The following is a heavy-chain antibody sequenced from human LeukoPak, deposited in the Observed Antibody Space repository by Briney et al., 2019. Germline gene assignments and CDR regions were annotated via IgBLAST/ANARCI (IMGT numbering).Heavy chain of an antibody. V-gene: IGHV3-30-3*01. J-gene: IGHJ4*02. Sequence: AGGSLRLSCAASGFTFSSYNMHWVRQAPGKGLEWVAVISYDGSNKYYADSVKGRFTISRDNSKNTLYLQMNSLRAEDTAVYYCASLPYCSSTSCPRPFWGQGTLVTVSS. CDR3: ASLPYCSSTSCPRPF. CDR1: GFTFSSYN. CDR2: ISYDGSNK. D-gene: IGHD2-2*01.